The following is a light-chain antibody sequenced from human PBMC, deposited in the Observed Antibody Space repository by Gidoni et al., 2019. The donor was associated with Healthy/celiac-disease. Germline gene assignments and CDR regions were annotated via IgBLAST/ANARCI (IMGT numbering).Light chain of an antibody. V-gene: IGKV3-20*01. Sequence: VLTQSPGTLSLSPGESATLSCSASQCVRSSYLAWYQQKPGQAPRLLIYGASSRATGIPDRFSGSGSGTDFTLTISRLEPEDFAVYYCQQYGSSPPWTFGQGTKVEIK. CDR1: QCVRSSY. CDR2: GAS. J-gene: IGKJ1*01. CDR3: QQYGSSPPWT.